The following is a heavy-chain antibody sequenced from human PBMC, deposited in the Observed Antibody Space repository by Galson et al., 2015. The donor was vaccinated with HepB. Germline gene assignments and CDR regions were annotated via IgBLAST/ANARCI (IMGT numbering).Heavy chain of an antibody. Sequence: SLRLSCAASGFSFTRYAMPWVRQAPGKGLEWVSSITSSGGNSYYTDSVKGRFTVSRDNSKNTLLLLLNSLRAEDTAMYFCAKDGIMVANNPYHFHYWGQGTLVTVSS. D-gene: IGHD2-15*01. CDR3: AKDGIMVANNPYHFHY. CDR1: GFSFTRYA. CDR2: ITSSGGNS. V-gene: IGHV3-23*01. J-gene: IGHJ4*02.